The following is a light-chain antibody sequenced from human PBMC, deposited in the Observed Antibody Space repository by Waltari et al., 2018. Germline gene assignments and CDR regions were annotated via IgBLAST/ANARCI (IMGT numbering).Light chain of an antibody. CDR2: EVS. CDR1: QDISSY. J-gene: IGKJ2*01. V-gene: IGKV1-33*01. Sequence: DIQMTQSPSSLSASVGDRVTITCQASQDISSYLNWYQQRPGKAPKLLIYEVSNLESGVPSRFSGGGSGTDFSFTISSLQSEDIATYYCQQYEDVPYTFGQGTKLMIK. CDR3: QQYEDVPYT.